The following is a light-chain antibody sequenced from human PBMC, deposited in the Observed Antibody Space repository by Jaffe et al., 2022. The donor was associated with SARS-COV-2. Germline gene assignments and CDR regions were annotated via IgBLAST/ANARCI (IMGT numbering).Light chain of an antibody. CDR1: QSVSSN. CDR3: QHYKDWPRVT. Sequence: EIVMTQSPATLSVSPGERVTLSCRASQSVSSNLAWYQQKPGQAPRLLIYGASTRATGITARISGSGSGTEFTLTISSLQSEDFAVYYCQHYKDWPRVTFGGGTKVEIK. CDR2: GAS. J-gene: IGKJ4*01. V-gene: IGKV3-15*01.